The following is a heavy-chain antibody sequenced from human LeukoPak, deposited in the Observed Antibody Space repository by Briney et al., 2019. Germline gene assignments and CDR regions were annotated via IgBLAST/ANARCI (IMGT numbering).Heavy chain of an antibody. Sequence: SETLSLTCTVSGGSISSYYWSWIRQPPGKGLEWIGYIYYSGSTNYNPSLKSRVTISVDTSKNQFSLKLSSVTAADTAVYYCASPYCSGGSCYSPSSYYYYGMDVWGQGTTVTVSS. D-gene: IGHD2-15*01. CDR1: GGSISSYY. CDR2: IYYSGST. CDR3: ASPYCSGGSCYSPSSYYYYGMDV. V-gene: IGHV4-59*12. J-gene: IGHJ6*02.